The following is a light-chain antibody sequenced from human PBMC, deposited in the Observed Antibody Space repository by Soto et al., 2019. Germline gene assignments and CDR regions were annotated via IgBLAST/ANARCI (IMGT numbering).Light chain of an antibody. Sequence: EIVMTQSPATLSVSPGERATLSCRASQSVSSNLAWYQQKPGQGPRLLIYGASTRATDIPGRFSGSGSGTEFTLTISSLQSEDFAVYYCQQYGSSPASFTFGPGTKVEIK. CDR3: QQYGSSPASFT. V-gene: IGKV3-15*01. CDR2: GAS. CDR1: QSVSSN. J-gene: IGKJ3*01.